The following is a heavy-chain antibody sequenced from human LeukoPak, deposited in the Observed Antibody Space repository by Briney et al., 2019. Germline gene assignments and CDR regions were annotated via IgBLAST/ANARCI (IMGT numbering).Heavy chain of an antibody. CDR2: INHSGST. CDR1: GGSFSGYY. Sequence: SETLSLTCAVYGGSFSGYYWSWIRHPPGKGLEWIGEINHSGSTNYNPSLKSRVTISVDTSKNQFSLKLSSVTAADTAVYYCARDLPGIAAAGLFDYWGQGTLVTVSS. D-gene: IGHD6-13*01. CDR3: ARDLPGIAAAGLFDY. J-gene: IGHJ4*02. V-gene: IGHV4-34*01.